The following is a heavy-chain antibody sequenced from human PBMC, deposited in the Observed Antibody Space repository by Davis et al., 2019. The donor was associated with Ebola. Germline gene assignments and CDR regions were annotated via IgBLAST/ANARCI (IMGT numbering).Heavy chain of an antibody. CDR2: ISSSGSDM. Sequence: GESLKISCAASGFTFNSYAMSWVRQAPGKGLEWVSSISSSGSDMYYADSLKGRFTISRDNAKNSLYLQMDSLRAEDTAVYYCGRGTVVGATGVDYWGQGTLVTVSS. CDR1: GFTFNSYA. D-gene: IGHD1-26*01. V-gene: IGHV3-21*01. CDR3: GRGTVVGATGVDY. J-gene: IGHJ4*02.